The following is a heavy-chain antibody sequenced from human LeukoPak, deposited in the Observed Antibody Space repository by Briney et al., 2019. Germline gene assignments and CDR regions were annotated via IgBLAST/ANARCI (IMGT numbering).Heavy chain of an antibody. CDR1: GFTFSSYA. J-gene: IGHJ4*02. V-gene: IGHV3-23*01. CDR3: AKLGSSTSWDYYFDY. CDR2: ISGSGGST. Sequence: PGGSLRLSCAASGFTFSSYAMSWVRQAPGKGLEWVSAISGSGGSTYYADSVKGRFTISRDNPKNTLYLQMNSLRAEDTAVYYCAKLGSSTSWDYYFDYWGQGTLVTVSS. D-gene: IGHD2-2*01.